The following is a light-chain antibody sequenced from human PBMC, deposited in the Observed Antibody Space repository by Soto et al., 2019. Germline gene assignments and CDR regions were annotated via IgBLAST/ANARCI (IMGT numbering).Light chain of an antibody. CDR1: QSVSSN. CDR2: GAS. CDR3: QQSNNWPKT. J-gene: IGKJ1*01. V-gene: IGKV3-15*01. Sequence: ETVMTQSPATLSVSPGERVTLSCRASQSVSSNLAWYQQKPGQAPRLLVYGASTRATGIPARFSGSGSGTEFTLTISSLQSEDSAVYYCQQSNNWPKTFGQGTKVEIK.